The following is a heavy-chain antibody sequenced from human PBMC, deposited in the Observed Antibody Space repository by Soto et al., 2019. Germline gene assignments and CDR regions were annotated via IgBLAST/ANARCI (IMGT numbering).Heavy chain of an antibody. CDR2: FIYGGPT. D-gene: IGHD2-21*02. CDR1: GDSITNSIYY. Sequence: SETLSLTCSVSGDSITNSIYYWGWIRQSPVKGLVWIGSFIYGGPTYYSLSLESRVSISADTSKNQFSLRLNSVTAADTAIYLCARHTSNPSLVTSCLFVDWRHGALVTVSS. CDR3: ARHTSNPSLVTSCLFVD. V-gene: IGHV4-39*01. J-gene: IGHJ4*01.